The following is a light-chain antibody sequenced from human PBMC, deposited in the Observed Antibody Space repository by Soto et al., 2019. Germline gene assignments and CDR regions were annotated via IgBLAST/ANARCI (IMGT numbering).Light chain of an antibody. V-gene: IGKV1-5*01. J-gene: IGKJ5*01. CDR2: HAS. CDR3: QQRSNWRIT. Sequence: DIQMTQSPSTLSASLGDRFTITCWASQNINTDLAWYQQKPGKVPNLLIYHASSLVTGVPSRFSGSGSGTDFTLTISSLEPEDFAVYYCQQRSNWRITFGQGTRLEI. CDR1: QNINTD.